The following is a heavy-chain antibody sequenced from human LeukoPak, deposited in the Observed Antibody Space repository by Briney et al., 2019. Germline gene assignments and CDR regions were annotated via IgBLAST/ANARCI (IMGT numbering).Heavy chain of an antibody. Sequence: SETLSLTCAVYGGSFSGYYWSWIRQPPGKGLEWIGEINHSGSTNYNPSLKSRVTISVDTSKNQFSLKLSSVTAADTAVYYCARRGDYGKNFAYGGQGTLVTVSS. D-gene: IGHD4-17*01. CDR1: GGSFSGYY. J-gene: IGHJ4*02. CDR3: ARRGDYGKNFAY. CDR2: INHSGST. V-gene: IGHV4-34*01.